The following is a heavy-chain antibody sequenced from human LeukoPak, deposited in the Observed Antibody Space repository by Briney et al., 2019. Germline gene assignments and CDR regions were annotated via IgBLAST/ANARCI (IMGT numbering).Heavy chain of an antibody. CDR2: LSGSGITT. D-gene: IGHD6-19*01. Sequence: RPGGSLRLSCAASGFTFSNSAMSWVRQAPGKGLEWVSTLSGSGITTYYADSVKGRFTISRDNSKNTLYLQMNSLRAEDTAVYYCAKGIFSSGWSYFDYSGHGTLVTVSS. V-gene: IGHV3-23*01. J-gene: IGHJ4*01. CDR1: GFTFSNSA. CDR3: AKGIFSSGWSYFDY.